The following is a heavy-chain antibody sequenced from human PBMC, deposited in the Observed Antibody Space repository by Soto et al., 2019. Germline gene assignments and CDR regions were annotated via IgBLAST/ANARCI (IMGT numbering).Heavy chain of an antibody. V-gene: IGHV3-7*01. CDR1: GFTFSNYW. CDR2: IKQDGSEK. Sequence: GGSLRLSCAASGFTFSNYWMSWVRQAPGKGLEWVANIKQDGSEKYYVDSVEGRITISRDNAKNSLYLQMNSLRVEDTAVYYCARYMVRGVIKSFYYFDFWGQGTLVTVSS. J-gene: IGHJ4*02. D-gene: IGHD3-10*01. CDR3: ARYMVRGVIKSFYYFDF.